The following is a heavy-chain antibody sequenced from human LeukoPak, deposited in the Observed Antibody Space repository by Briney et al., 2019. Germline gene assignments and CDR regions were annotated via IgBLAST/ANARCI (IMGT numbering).Heavy chain of an antibody. D-gene: IGHD1-7*01. J-gene: IGHJ4*02. Sequence: RGESLKISCKGSGYSFTSYWIGWVRQMPGIGLEWMGIIYPGDSDTRYSPSFQGQVTISAHKSIKTAYLQWSSLKASDTAMYYCARLGITGTGPLGGVYWGQGTLVTVSS. CDR1: GYSFTSYW. CDR3: ARLGITGTGPLGGVY. V-gene: IGHV5-51*01. CDR2: IYPGDSDT.